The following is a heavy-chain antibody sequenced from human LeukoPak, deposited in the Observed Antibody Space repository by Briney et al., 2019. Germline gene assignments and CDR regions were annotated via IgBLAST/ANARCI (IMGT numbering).Heavy chain of an antibody. J-gene: IGHJ6*02. CDR2: ISSSSSYI. Sequence: GGSLRLSCAASGFTFSSYSMNWVRQAPGKGLERVSSISSSSSYIYYADPVKGRFTNSTDNAKISLYLQLNSLRAEYTAVYYCARATIPRGDGPWFGGLLYYYGMDVWGQGTTVTVSS. CDR3: ARATIPRGDGPWFGGLLYYYGMDV. V-gene: IGHV3-21*01. CDR1: GFTFSSYS. D-gene: IGHD3-10*01.